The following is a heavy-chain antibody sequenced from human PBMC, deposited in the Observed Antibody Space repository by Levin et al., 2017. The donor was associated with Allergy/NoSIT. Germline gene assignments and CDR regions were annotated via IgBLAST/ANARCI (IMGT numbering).Heavy chain of an antibody. V-gene: IGHV1-8*01. D-gene: IGHD3-10*01. CDR1: GYTFTIYD. CDR3: ARPNSRGGFDH. Sequence: ASVKVSCKASGYTFTIYDINWVRQAPGQGLEWMGWMNPNSGNKDYAQQFQGRVTMTTNTSITTGYMELSSLRSDDTAVYYCARPNSRGGFDHWGQGTLVTVSS. CDR2: MNPNSGNK. J-gene: IGHJ4*02.